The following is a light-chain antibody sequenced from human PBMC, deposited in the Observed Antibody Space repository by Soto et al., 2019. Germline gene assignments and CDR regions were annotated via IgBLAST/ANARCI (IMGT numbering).Light chain of an antibody. CDR3: QQYNSWPPWT. CDR2: DAS. J-gene: IGKJ1*01. CDR1: QSISNN. V-gene: IGKV3-15*01. Sequence: VMTQSPATLSVSPGERATLSCRASQSISNNLAWYQQRPGQAPRLLIYDASTRATGVPARFSGGGSGTDFTLTISGLQSEDCAVYCCQQYNSWPPWTFGQGTEVEIK.